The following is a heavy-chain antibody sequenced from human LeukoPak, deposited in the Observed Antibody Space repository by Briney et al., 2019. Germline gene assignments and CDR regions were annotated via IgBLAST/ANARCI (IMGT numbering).Heavy chain of an antibody. CDR2: IYTSGST. D-gene: IGHD3-22*01. CDR3: ARDFRPTNYYESSGYVEDF. CDR1: GGSISSYY. J-gene: IGHJ4*02. Sequence: SETLSLTCTVSGGSISSYYWSWIRQPAGKGLEWIGRIYTSGSTNYNPSLKSRVTMSVDTSKNQFSLKLSSVTAADTAVYYCARDFRPTNYYESSGYVEDFWGQGTLVTVSS. V-gene: IGHV4-4*07.